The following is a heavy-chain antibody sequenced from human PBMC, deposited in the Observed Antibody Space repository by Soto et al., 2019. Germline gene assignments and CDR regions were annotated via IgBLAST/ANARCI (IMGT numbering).Heavy chain of an antibody. CDR2: ITAFNINT. CDR3: ARGVDYGGNSAGAAFDI. D-gene: IGHD4-17*01. Sequence: QVQLVQSGGEVKKPGASVKVSCKASGYTLTNHGIYWVRQAPGQGLEWMGGITAFNINTHYPEKVQGRVTMTTDASTSTGYMEMRSLRSDDPAVYYCARGVDYGGNSAGAAFDIWGQGTMVTVSS. CDR1: GYTLTNHG. J-gene: IGHJ3*02. V-gene: IGHV1-18*01.